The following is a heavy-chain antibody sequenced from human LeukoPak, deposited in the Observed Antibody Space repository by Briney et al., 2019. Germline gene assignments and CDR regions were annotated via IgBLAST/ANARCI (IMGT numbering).Heavy chain of an antibody. J-gene: IGHJ4*02. CDR2: INHSGST. CDR3: ASFGYGGNRQRDY. Sequence: SETLSLTCAVYGGSFSGYYWSWIRQPPGKGLEWIGEINHSGSTNYNPSLKSRVTISVDTSKNQFSLKLSSVTAADTAVYYCASFGYGGNRQRDYGGQGTLVTVSS. V-gene: IGHV4-34*01. D-gene: IGHD4-23*01. CDR1: GGSFSGYY.